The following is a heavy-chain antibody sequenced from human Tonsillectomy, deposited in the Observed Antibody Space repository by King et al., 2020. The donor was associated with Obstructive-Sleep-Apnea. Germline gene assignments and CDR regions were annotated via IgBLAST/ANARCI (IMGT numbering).Heavy chain of an antibody. CDR2: ISSSSSTI. J-gene: IGHJ6*02. V-gene: IGHV3-48*04. CDR1: GFTFSSYS. D-gene: IGHD5-24*01. CDR3: ARDLYNFDYYGMDV. Sequence: VQLVESGGGLVQPGGSLRLSCAASGFTFSSYSMNWVRQAPGKGLEGVSYISSSSSTIYYADSVKGRFTISRDNAKNLLYLQMNSLRAEDTAVYYCARDLYNFDYYGMDVWGQGTTVTVSS.